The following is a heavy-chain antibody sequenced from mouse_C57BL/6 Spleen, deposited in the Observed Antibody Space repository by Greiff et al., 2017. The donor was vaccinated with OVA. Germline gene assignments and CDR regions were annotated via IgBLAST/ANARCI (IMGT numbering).Heavy chain of an antibody. CDR3: ARHYDYDGGYAMDY. Sequence: EVQLQESGGGLVKPGGSLKLSCAASGFTFSDYGMHWVRQAPEKGLEWVAYISSGSSTIYYADTVKGRFTISRDNAKNTLFLQMTSLRSEDTAMYYCARHYDYDGGYAMDYWGQGTSVTVSS. V-gene: IGHV5-17*01. CDR2: ISSGSSTI. D-gene: IGHD2-4*01. J-gene: IGHJ4*01. CDR1: GFTFSDYG.